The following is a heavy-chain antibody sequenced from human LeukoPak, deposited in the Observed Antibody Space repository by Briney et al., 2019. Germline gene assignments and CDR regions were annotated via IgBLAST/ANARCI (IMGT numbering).Heavy chain of an antibody. D-gene: IGHD4-23*01. V-gene: IGHV3-21*01. J-gene: IGHJ2*01. CDR1: GFTFSSYS. CDR3: ATYGGNGYFDL. CDR2: ISSSSNYI. Sequence: GGSLRLSCAASGFTFSSYSMNWVRQAPGKGLEWVSSISSSSNYIYYADSVKGRFTISRDNAKNSLYLQMNSLRAEDTAVYYCATYGGNGYFDLWGRGTLVPVSS.